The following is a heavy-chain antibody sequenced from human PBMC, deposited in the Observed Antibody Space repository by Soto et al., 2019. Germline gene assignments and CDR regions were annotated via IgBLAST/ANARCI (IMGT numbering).Heavy chain of an antibody. D-gene: IGHD1-1*01. CDR2: IYPGDSDT. V-gene: IGHV5-51*01. CDR3: ACYNWNAASWFDP. Sequence: PGESLKISCKGSGYSFTSYWIGWVRQMPGKGLEWMGIIYPGDSDTRYSPSFQGQVTISADKSISTAYLQWSSLKASDTAMYYCACYNWNAASWFDPWGQGTLVTVSS. J-gene: IGHJ5*02. CDR1: GYSFTSYW.